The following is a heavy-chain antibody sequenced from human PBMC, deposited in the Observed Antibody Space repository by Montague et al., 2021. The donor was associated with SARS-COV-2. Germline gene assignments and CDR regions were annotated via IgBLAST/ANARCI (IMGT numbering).Heavy chain of an antibody. V-gene: IGHV4-34*01. J-gene: IGHJ6*02. CDR1: GVSFSGYY. D-gene: IGHD3-10*01. Sequence: SQTLSLTCAVYGVSFSGYYWSWIRQPPGKGLEWIGEINHSGSTNYNPSLKSRVTISVDTSKNQFSLKMSSVNAADTAVYYCARVRYYGSGTYLCMDFWGQGTTVTVSS. CDR3: ARVRYYGSGTYLCMDF. CDR2: INHSGST.